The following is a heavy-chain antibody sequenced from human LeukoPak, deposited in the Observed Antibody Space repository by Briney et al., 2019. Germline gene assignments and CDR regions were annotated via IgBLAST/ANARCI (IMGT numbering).Heavy chain of an antibody. CDR3: ARVPSYCYDSEEMYYFDY. CDR2: IYYSGST. V-gene: IGHV4-59*01. D-gene: IGHD3-22*01. CDR1: GGSISSYY. Sequence: SETLSLTCTVSGGSISSYYWSWIRQPPGKGLEWIGYIYYSGSTNYNPSLKSRVTISVDTSKNQFSLKLSSVTAADTAVYYCARVPSYCYDSEEMYYFDYWGQGTLVTVSS. J-gene: IGHJ4*02.